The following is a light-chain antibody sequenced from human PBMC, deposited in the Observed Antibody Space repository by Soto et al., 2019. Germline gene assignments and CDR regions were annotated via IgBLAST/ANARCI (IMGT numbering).Light chain of an antibody. Sequence: DIQMTQSPSTLSASVGDRVTITCRASQSISGWLAWYQQRPGKAPNLLIYEASTLHSGVPSRFSGSGSGTEFTLTITSLQPDDFATYYCQQYICSSPGTFGGGTKVEIQ. J-gene: IGKJ4*01. CDR1: QSISGW. CDR3: QQYICSSPGT. V-gene: IGKV1-5*03. CDR2: EAS.